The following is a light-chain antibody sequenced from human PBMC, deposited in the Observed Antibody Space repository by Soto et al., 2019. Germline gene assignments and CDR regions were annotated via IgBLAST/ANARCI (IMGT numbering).Light chain of an antibody. CDR2: ATS. Sequence: DIQMTQPPSSLSASVGDRVIITCRASQSITNYLNWYQQKPGKAPKLLIYATSTLQSGVPSRFGGSGSGTEFTLTISSLQPDDFAAYYCQQSYSTPYTFGQGTKVDIK. CDR3: QQSYSTPYT. J-gene: IGKJ2*01. CDR1: QSITNY. V-gene: IGKV1-39*01.